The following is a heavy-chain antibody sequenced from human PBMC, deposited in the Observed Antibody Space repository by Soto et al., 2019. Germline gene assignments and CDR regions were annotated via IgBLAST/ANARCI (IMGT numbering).Heavy chain of an antibody. D-gene: IGHD3-3*01. CDR2: ISAYNGNT. CDR3: AAGPLSPAGYDFWSGYSTDQTTQPDKLPDFDY. V-gene: IGHV1-18*01. J-gene: IGHJ4*02. Sequence: ASVKVSCKASGYTFTSYGISWVRQAPGQGLEWMGWISAYNGNTNYAQKFQERVTITRDMSTSTAYMELSSLISEDTAVYYCAAGPLSPAGYDFWSGYSTDQTTQPDKLPDFDYWGQGTLVTVSS. CDR1: GYTFTSYG.